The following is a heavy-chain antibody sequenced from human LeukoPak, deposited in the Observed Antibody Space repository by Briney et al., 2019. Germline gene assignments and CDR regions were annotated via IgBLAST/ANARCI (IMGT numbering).Heavy chain of an antibody. CDR1: GFTFSSYA. CDR3: ASGSGSGYYYFVY. V-gene: IGHV3-20*04. D-gene: IGHD3-22*01. CDR2: INWNGGST. Sequence: PGGSLRLSCAASGFTFSSYAMSWVRQAPGKGLEWVSGINWNGGSTGYADSVKGRFTISRDNAKNSLFLQMNSLRAEDTAFYYCASGSGSGYYYFVYWGQGTLVTVSS. J-gene: IGHJ4*02.